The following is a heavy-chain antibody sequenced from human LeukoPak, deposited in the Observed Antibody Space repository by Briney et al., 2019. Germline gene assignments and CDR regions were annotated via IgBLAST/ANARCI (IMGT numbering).Heavy chain of an antibody. V-gene: IGHV3-21*01. CDR1: GFTFSRFT. D-gene: IGHD3-3*01. CDR3: ARRSGSRFDY. Sequence: GGSLRLSCAASGFTFSRFTMSWVRQAPGKGLEWVSSVSRASDYIHYADSVKGRFTISRDNAKNSLYLQMNSLRAEDTAVYYCARRSGSRFDYWGQGTLVTVSS. J-gene: IGHJ4*02. CDR2: VSRASDYI.